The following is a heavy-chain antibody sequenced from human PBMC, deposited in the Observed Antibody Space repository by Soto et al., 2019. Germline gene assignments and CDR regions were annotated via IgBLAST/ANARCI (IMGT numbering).Heavy chain of an antibody. J-gene: IGHJ6*02. CDR3: ARVGLSFWSGYLYGMDV. CDR2: ISAYNGNT. CDR1: GYTFTSYG. D-gene: IGHD3-3*01. Sequence: ASVKVSCKASGYTFTSYGISWVRQAPGQGLEWMGWISAYNGNTNYAQKLQGRVTMTTDTSTSTAYMELRSLRSDDTAVYYCARVGLSFWSGYLYGMDVWGQGTRVTFSS. V-gene: IGHV1-18*04.